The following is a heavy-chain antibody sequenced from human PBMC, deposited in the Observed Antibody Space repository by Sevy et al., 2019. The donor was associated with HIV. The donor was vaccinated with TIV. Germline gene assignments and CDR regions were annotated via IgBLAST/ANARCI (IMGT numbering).Heavy chain of an antibody. Sequence: GGSLRLSCAASGFTFFNAWMNWVRQAPGKGLEWVGRIKSQMDGATTDYAAPVEGRFTISRDDSRDTLYLQMNSLKAEDTAVYYCTTDCPWSGSNRDAFDVWGQGTLVTVSS. CDR3: TTDCPWSGSNRDAFDV. CDR2: IKSQMDGATT. V-gene: IGHV3-15*07. D-gene: IGHD1-26*01. J-gene: IGHJ3*01. CDR1: GFTFFNAW.